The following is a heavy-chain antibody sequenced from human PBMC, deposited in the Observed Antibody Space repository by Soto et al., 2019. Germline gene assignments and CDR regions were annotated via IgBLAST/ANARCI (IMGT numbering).Heavy chain of an antibody. Sequence: SETLSLTCTVSGGSISSYYWSWIRQPPGKGLEWIGYIYYSGSTNYNPSRMSRVTISVDTSKNQFSLKLSSVTAADTAVYYCASLSDDSSGYYFDYWGQGTRVTVSS. D-gene: IGHD3-22*01. CDR2: IYYSGST. CDR3: ASLSDDSSGYYFDY. CDR1: GGSISSYY. V-gene: IGHV4-59*01. J-gene: IGHJ4*02.